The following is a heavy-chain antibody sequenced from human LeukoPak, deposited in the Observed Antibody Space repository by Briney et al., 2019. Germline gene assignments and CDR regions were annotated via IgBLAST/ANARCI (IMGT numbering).Heavy chain of an antibody. D-gene: IGHD2-2*01. CDR1: GYTFTSSV. Sequence: ASVKVSCKASGYTFTSSVISWVRQAPGQGLVWMGWISPYNDNTNYAQKLQGRVTMTTDTSTSTAYMELRSLRSDDTAVYYCARALGYQLLSWWFDPWGQGTLVTVSS. V-gene: IGHV1-18*01. CDR2: ISPYNDNT. J-gene: IGHJ5*02. CDR3: ARALGYQLLSWWFDP.